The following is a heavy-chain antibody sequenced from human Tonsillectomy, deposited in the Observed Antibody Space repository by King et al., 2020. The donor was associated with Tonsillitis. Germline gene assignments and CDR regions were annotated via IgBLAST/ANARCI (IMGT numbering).Heavy chain of an antibody. CDR1: GFTFDDYA. J-gene: IGHJ4*02. Sequence: VQLVESGGGLVQPGRSLRLSCAASGFTFDDYAMHWVRQAPGKGLEWVSSISWNSGNIGYADSVKGRFTISRDNAKNSLYLQMNSLRAEDTALYYCAKDMEATGIAATGGFYDWGQGTLVTVSS. D-gene: IGHD6-13*01. V-gene: IGHV3-9*01. CDR3: AKDMEATGIAATGGFYD. CDR2: ISWNSGNI.